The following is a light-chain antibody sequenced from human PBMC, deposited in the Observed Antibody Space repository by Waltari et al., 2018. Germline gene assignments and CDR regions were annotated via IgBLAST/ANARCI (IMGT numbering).Light chain of an antibody. Sequence: QSVLTQPPSASGTPGQMVTISCSGSNSNIGRNPVTWSQQPPGAAPKLLIYRDNQRPSGVPDRFSASKSVTSASLAISGLQSEDEADYYCAAWDDSLSGLWVFGGGTKVTVL. CDR1: NSNIGRNP. CDR2: RDN. CDR3: AAWDDSLSGLWV. V-gene: IGLV1-44*01. J-gene: IGLJ3*02.